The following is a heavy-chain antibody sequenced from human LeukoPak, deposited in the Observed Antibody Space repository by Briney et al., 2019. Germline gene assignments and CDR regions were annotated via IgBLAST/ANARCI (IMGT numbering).Heavy chain of an antibody. CDR3: AKARGLEWSYYFDY. CDR1: GFTFDDYA. D-gene: IGHD3-3*01. V-gene: IGHV3-9*03. J-gene: IGHJ4*02. Sequence: GRSLRLSCAASGFTFDDYAMHWVRQAPGKGLEWVSGISWNSGSIGYADSVKGRFTISRDNAKNSLYLQMNSLRAEDMALYYCAKARGLEWSYYFDYWGQGTLVTVSS. CDR2: ISWNSGSI.